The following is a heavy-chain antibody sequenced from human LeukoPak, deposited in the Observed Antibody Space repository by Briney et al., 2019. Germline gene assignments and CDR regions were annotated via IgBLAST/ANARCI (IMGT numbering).Heavy chain of an antibody. Sequence: GGSLRLFCAASGFTFSSYAIHWVRQAPGKGLEWVAVISYDGSNKYYADSVKGRFTISRDDSKNTLYLQMNSLRAEDTAVYYCARARTGYSSRWSGDLEYCGQGTLVTVSS. J-gene: IGHJ4*02. V-gene: IGHV3-30*04. CDR2: ISYDGSNK. CDR1: GFTFSSYA. CDR3: ARARTGYSSRWSGDLEY. D-gene: IGHD6-19*01.